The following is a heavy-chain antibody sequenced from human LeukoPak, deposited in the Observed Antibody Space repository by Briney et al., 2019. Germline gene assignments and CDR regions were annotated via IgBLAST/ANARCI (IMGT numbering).Heavy chain of an antibody. J-gene: IGHJ4*02. V-gene: IGHV3-30-3*01. CDR3: ARGFAVTTTSRFY. D-gene: IGHD4-17*01. CDR1: GFTFSSYA. CDR2: ISYDGSNK. Sequence: SGRSLRLSCAASGFTFSSYAMHWVRQAPGKGLEWVAVISYDGSNKYYADSVKGRFTISRDNSKNTLYLQMNSLRAEGTAVYYCARGFAVTTTSRFYWGQGTLVTVSS.